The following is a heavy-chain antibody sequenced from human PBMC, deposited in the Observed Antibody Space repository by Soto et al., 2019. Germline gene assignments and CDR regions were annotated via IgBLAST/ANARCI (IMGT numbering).Heavy chain of an antibody. Sequence: SETLSLTYTVSGGSISSYYWSWIRQPPGKGLEWIGNIYYSGSTNYNPSLKSRVTISVDTSKNQFSLKLSSVTAADTAVYYCARERYYGMDVWGQGTTVTVSS. CDR3: ARERYYGMDV. V-gene: IGHV4-59*01. CDR2: IYYSGST. J-gene: IGHJ6*02. CDR1: GGSISSYY.